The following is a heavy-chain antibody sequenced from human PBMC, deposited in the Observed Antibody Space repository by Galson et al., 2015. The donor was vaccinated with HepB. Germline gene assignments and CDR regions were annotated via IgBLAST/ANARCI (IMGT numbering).Heavy chain of an antibody. J-gene: IGHJ4*02. CDR3: ARDVGKANGVNGSGSYYKGFDY. V-gene: IGHV3-11*06. Sequence: SLRLSCAASGFTFSDYYMGWIRQAPGKGLEWVSYISSSSSYTNYADSVKGRFTISRDNAKNSLYLQMNSLRAEDTAVYYCARDVGKANGVNGSGSYYKGFDYWGQGTLVTVSS. CDR1: GFTFSDYY. CDR2: ISSSSSYT. D-gene: IGHD3-10*01.